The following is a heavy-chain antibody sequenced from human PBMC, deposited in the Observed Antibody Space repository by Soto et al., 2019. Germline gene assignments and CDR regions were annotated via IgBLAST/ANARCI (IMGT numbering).Heavy chain of an antibody. CDR2: IYYIGST. CDR1: VGSISSTSYY. Sequence: SETLSLNCTVSVGSISSTSYYWGWILQPPGKGLEWIGSIYYIGSTYSNPSLKSRVTISVDTSKNQFSLKLSSVTAADTAVYYSARHRLGVAVTVTGWFDPWGQRTLVTVS. J-gene: IGHJ5*02. CDR3: ARHRLGVAVTVTGWFDP. V-gene: IGHV4-39*01. D-gene: IGHD6-19*01.